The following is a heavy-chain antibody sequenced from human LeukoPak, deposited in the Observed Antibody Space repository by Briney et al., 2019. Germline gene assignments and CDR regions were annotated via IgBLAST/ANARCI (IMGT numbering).Heavy chain of an antibody. J-gene: IGHJ4*02. CDR3: ARSQPFDY. CDR1: GYSISSGYY. Sequence: PSETLSLTCAVSGYSISSGYYWGWIRQPPGKGLEWIGSIYHSGSTYYNPTLKSRITISVDTSKNRFSLKLSSVTAADTAVYYCARSQPFDYWGQGTLVTVSS. V-gene: IGHV4-38-2*01. CDR2: IYHSGST.